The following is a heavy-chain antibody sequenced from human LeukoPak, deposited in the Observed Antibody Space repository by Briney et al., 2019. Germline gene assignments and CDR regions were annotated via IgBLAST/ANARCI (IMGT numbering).Heavy chain of an antibody. V-gene: IGHV3-30*02. CDR2: IRYDGSNK. CDR1: GFTFSSYG. Sequence: PGGSLRLSCAASGFTFSSYGMHWVRQAPGKGLEWVAFIRYDGSNKYYADSVKGRFTISRDNSKNTLYLQMNSLRAEDTAVYYCAKTPWAHQLLTVFDPWGQGTLVTVSS. D-gene: IGHD2-2*01. CDR3: AKTPWAHQLLTVFDP. J-gene: IGHJ5*02.